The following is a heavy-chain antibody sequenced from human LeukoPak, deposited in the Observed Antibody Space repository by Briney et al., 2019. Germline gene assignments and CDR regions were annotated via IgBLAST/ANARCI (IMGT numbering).Heavy chain of an antibody. CDR3: ARVGYYDSSGYYSIAGQIDY. J-gene: IGHJ4*02. CDR2: ISSGSSYI. CDR1: GFTFSSYS. V-gene: IGHV3-21*01. D-gene: IGHD3-22*01. Sequence: GGSLRLSCAASGFTFSSYSMNWVRQAPGKGLEWVSSISSGSSYIYYADSVKGRFTISRDNAKNSLYLQMNSLRAEDTAVYYCARVGYYDSSGYYSIAGQIDYWGQGTLVTVSS.